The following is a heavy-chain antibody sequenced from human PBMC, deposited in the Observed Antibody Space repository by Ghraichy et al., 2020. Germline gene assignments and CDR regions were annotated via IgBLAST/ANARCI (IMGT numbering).Heavy chain of an antibody. J-gene: IGHJ4*02. D-gene: IGHD6-6*01. CDR1: GFTFSSYG. CDR3: AKEKDSSSSGGYYFDY. Sequence: GGSLRLSCAASGFTFSSYGMHWVRQAPGKGLEWVAVISYDGSNKYYADSVKGRFTISRDNSKNTLYLQMNGLRAEDTAVYYCAKEKDSSSSGGYYFDYWGQGTLVTVSS. V-gene: IGHV3-30*18. CDR2: ISYDGSNK.